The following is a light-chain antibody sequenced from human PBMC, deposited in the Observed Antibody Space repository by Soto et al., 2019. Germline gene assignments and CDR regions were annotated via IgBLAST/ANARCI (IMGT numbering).Light chain of an antibody. V-gene: IGKV1-9*01. CDR1: QGISSN. CDR2: AAS. J-gene: IGKJ5*01. CDR3: QQRHSYPIT. Sequence: IQLTQSPSSLSASVGDRVTITCRASQGISSNLVWYQQKPGKVPKLLLSAASTLQSGVPSRFSGSGSGTDFTPPIASLQPEDFATYYCQQRHSYPITFGQGTRLEIK.